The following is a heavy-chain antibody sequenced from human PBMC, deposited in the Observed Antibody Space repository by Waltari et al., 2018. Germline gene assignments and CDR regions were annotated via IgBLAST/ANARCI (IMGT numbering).Heavy chain of an antibody. CDR1: GGSFSGYY. Sequence: QVQLQQWGAGLLKPSETLSLTCAVYGGSFSGYYWSWIRQPPGKGLEWIGEINHSGSTNYNPALKSRVTISVDTSKNQFSLKLSSVTAADTAVYYCARTGGYSYGSNYWGQGTLVTVSS. CDR2: INHSGST. CDR3: ARTGGYSYGSNY. D-gene: IGHD5-18*01. V-gene: IGHV4-34*01. J-gene: IGHJ4*02.